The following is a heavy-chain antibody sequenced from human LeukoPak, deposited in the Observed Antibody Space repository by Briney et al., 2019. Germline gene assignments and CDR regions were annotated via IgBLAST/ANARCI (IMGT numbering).Heavy chain of an antibody. D-gene: IGHD2-2*02. CDR2: IIPIFGTA. V-gene: IGHV1-69*06. Sequence: SVKVSCKASGGTFSSYAISWVRQAPGQGLEWMGGIIPIFGTANYAQKFQGRVTITADKSTSTAYMELSSLGSEDTAVYYCARDRPAAIGGWFDPWGQGTLVTVSS. CDR1: GGTFSSYA. CDR3: ARDRPAAIGGWFDP. J-gene: IGHJ5*02.